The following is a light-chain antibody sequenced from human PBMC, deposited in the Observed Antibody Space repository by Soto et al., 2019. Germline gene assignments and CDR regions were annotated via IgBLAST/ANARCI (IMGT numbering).Light chain of an antibody. CDR1: KLGDKF. Sequence: SYELTQPPSVSVSPGQTASITCSGAKLGDKFASWYQPWPGQSPVLVIYEDNKRPSGIPERFSGSNSGNTATLTISGTQALDEDDYYCQAWDSSTVVFGGGTKLTVL. CDR3: QAWDSSTVV. CDR2: EDN. V-gene: IGLV3-1*01. J-gene: IGLJ2*01.